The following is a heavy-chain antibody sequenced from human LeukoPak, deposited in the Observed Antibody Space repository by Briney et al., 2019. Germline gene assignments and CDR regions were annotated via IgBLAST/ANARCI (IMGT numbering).Heavy chain of an antibody. CDR1: GGSISSSSYY. Sequence: SETLSLTCTVSGGSISSSSYYWGWIRQPPGKGLEWIGSIYYSGSTYYNLSLKSRVTISVDTSKNQFSLKLSSVTAADTAVYYCARSRWGGGYWFDPWGQGTLVTVSS. V-gene: IGHV4-39*07. J-gene: IGHJ5*02. CDR2: IYYSGST. CDR3: ARSRWGGGYWFDP. D-gene: IGHD3-10*01.